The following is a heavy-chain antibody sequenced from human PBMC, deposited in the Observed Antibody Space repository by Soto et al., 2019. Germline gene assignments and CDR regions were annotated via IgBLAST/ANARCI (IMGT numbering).Heavy chain of an antibody. CDR1: GFAFSSYP. J-gene: IGHJ4*02. V-gene: IGHV3-23*01. Sequence: EVQLLESGGGLVQPGESVRLSCVVSGFAFSSYPMTWVRQAPGKGLEWVSGISSSGGSTYYGDSAKGRFTISRDNSKNTLYLQMNSLRAEDTAIYYCARASGNCSSTTGYGDYWGQGILVTVSS. D-gene: IGHD2-2*01. CDR2: ISSSGGST. CDR3: ARASGNCSSTTGYGDY.